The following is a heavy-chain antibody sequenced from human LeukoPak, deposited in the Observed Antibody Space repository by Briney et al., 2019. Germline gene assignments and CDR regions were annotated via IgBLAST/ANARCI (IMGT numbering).Heavy chain of an antibody. J-gene: IGHJ5*02. D-gene: IGHD6-19*01. CDR1: GGTFSSYA. V-gene: IGHV1-69*05. Sequence: SVKVSCKASGGTFSSYAISWVRQAPGQGLEWMGRIIPIFGTANYAQKFQGRVTITTDESTSTAYMEPSSLRSEDTAVYYCARVAVAGTVNWFDPWGQGTLVTVSS. CDR3: ARVAVAGTVNWFDP. CDR2: IIPIFGTA.